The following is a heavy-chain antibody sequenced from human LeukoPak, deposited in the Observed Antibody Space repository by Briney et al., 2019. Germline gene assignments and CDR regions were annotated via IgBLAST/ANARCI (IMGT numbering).Heavy chain of an antibody. CDR3: ARQRLTGNQGRGWFDP. J-gene: IGHJ5*02. D-gene: IGHD7-27*01. CDR1: GGSISDSRYY. V-gene: IGHV4-39*01. CDR2: IYDSGTT. Sequence: SETLSPTCSVSGGSISDSRYYWGWIRQPPGKGLEWIGSIYDSGTTHCNPSLKSRVTISEDTSKNQFSLKLSSVTAADTGVYYCARQRLTGNQGRGWFDPWGQGTLVTVSS.